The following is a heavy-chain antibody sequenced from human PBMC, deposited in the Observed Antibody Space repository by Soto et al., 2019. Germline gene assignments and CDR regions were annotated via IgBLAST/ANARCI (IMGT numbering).Heavy chain of an antibody. V-gene: IGHV1-18*01. Sequence: ASVKVSCKASGYTFTSYGISWVRQAPGQGLEWMGWISAYNGNTNYAQKVQGRVTMTTDTSTSTAYMELRSLRSDDTAVYYCARYSSSSGDSVFRAYHYYVRAVGAQGTTVPVSS. J-gene: IGHJ6*02. D-gene: IGHD6-6*01. CDR3: ARYSSSSGDSVFRAYHYYVRAV. CDR2: ISAYNGNT. CDR1: GYTFTSYG.